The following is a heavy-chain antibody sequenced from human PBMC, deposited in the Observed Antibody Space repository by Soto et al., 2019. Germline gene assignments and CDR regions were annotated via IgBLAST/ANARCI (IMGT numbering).Heavy chain of an antibody. Sequence: PWESLKISCKGSGYSFTIYWIGWVRQMPGKGLDWMGIIYACDSDTRYSPSFQGQVTISADKSISTAHLQWTSLKASDTAMYYCARHGFHIVAKITSDDGMDVWGQGTKVTVSS. D-gene: IGHD5-12*01. CDR2: IYACDSDT. V-gene: IGHV5-51*01. J-gene: IGHJ6*02. CDR3: ARHGFHIVAKITSDDGMDV. CDR1: GYSFTIYW.